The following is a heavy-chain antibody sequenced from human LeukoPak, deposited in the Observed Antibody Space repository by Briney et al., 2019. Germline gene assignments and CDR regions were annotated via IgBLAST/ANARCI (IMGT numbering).Heavy chain of an antibody. D-gene: IGHD6-13*01. CDR1: GGSISSSSYY. Sequence: SETLSLTCTVSGGSISSSSYYWGWIRQTPGKGLEWIGNIYYSGSTYYNPSLKSRVTISVDTSMNQFSLKLSSVTVADTAVYYCARGIAAVRNWGQGTLVTVSS. CDR2: IYYSGST. CDR3: ARGIAAVRN. V-gene: IGHV4-39*07. J-gene: IGHJ4*02.